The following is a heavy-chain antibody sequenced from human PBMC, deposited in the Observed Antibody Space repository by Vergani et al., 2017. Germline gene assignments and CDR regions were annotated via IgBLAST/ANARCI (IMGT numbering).Heavy chain of an antibody. CDR2: IFHSGST. J-gene: IGHJ4*02. V-gene: IGHV4-4*02. CDR1: DGSIISSNW. Sequence: QVQLQESGPGLVKPSGTLSLTCAVSDGSIISSNWWSWVRQPPGKGLEWIGEIFHSGSTNYNPSLKSRVTISVDTSKNQFSLKLSSVTAADTAVYYCARVYGSGSFDYWGQGTLVTVSS. D-gene: IGHD3-10*01. CDR3: ARVYGSGSFDY.